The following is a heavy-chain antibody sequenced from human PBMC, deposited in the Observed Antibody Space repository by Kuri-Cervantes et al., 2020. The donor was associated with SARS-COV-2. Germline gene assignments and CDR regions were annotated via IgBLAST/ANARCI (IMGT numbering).Heavy chain of an antibody. J-gene: IGHJ4*02. D-gene: IGHD3-3*01. CDR3: ARCDFWSGYYIDY. CDR2: ISSSSSYI. V-gene: IGHV3-21*01. Sequence: GGSLRLSCAASGFTFSSYSMNWVRQAPGKGLEWVSSISSSSSYIYYADSVKGRFTISRDNAKNSLYLQMNSLRAEDTAVYYCARCDFWSGYYIDYWGQGTLVTVSS. CDR1: GFTFSSYS.